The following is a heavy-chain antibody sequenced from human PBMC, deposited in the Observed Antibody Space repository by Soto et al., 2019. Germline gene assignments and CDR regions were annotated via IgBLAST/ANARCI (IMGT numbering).Heavy chain of an antibody. CDR3: ARDGYVGYYYGSGPYFDY. J-gene: IGHJ4*02. D-gene: IGHD3-10*01. V-gene: IGHV3-74*01. Sequence: GGSLRLSCAASGFTFGSYWMHWVRQAPGKWLVWVSRINSDGSSTSYADSVKGRFTISRDNAKNTLYLQMNSLRAEDTAVYYCARDGYVGYYYGSGPYFDYWGQGTLVTVSS. CDR2: INSDGSST. CDR1: GFTFGSYW.